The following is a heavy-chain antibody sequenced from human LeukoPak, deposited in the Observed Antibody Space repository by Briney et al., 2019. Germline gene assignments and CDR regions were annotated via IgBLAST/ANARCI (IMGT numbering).Heavy chain of an antibody. CDR1: GDSVSSGTSA. D-gene: IGHD2-15*01. CDR3: VRDPGYCYGFDV. CDR2: TYYRSKWYY. V-gene: IGHV6-1*01. J-gene: IGHJ6*02. Sequence: SQTLSLTCDISGDSVSSGTSAWNWIRQSPSRGIEWLGRTYYRSKWYYEYSVSVKGRITVNADTSKNQFSLHLTSVTPDDTAIYYCVRDPGYCYGFDVWGQGTTVTVSS.